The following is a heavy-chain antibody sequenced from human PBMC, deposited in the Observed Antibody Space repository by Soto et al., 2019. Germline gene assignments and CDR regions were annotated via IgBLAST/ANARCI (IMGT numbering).Heavy chain of an antibody. Sequence: QVQLVQSGAEVKKPGSSVKVSCKASGGTFSSYAISWVRQAPGQGLEWMGGIVPIIGAAQYAEKFRGRVNITADEFTSTASMELSSLRSDDTAVYYCATGKPRAISLGGNIVFPNSDAVDIWDLGTMVTVSS. J-gene: IGHJ3*02. CDR2: IVPIIGAA. CDR3: ATGKPRAISLGGNIVFPNSDAVDI. D-gene: IGHD3-16*02. V-gene: IGHV1-69*01. CDR1: GGTFSSYA.